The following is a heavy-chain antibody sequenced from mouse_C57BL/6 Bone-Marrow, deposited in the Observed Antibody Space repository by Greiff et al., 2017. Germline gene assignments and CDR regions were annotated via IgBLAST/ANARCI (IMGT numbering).Heavy chain of an antibody. CDR3: ARWFPAMDY. CDR1: GYTFTSYW. Sequence: QVQLQQPWAELVRPGTSVKLSCKASGYTFTSYWMHWVKQRPGQGLEWIGVIDPSDSYTNYNQKFKGKATLTVDTSSSTAYMQLSSLTSEDSAVYYCARWFPAMDYWGQGTSVTVSS. CDR2: IDPSDSYT. D-gene: IGHD2-2*01. J-gene: IGHJ4*01. V-gene: IGHV1-59*01.